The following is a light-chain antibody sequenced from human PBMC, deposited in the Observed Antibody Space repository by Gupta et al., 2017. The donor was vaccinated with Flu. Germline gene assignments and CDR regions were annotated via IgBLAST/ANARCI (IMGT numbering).Light chain of an antibody. CDR2: SNN. CDR1: SSSRVPND. CDR3: AAWYADRDLPV. J-gene: IGLJ3*02. V-gene: IGLV1-44*01. Sequence: RFTISCSRSSSSRVPNDEHWYQQGPGRAPTLVANSNNPRPSGVPDRFAGSNSGSSASLSIRRLQSEAEDDYDCAAWYADRDLPVFGGGTKLPVL.